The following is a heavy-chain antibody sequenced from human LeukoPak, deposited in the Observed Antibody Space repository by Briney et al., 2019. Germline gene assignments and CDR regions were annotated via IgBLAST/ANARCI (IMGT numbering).Heavy chain of an antibody. CDR1: EFTFSRYS. CDR3: ARDSPGWGAFDV. D-gene: IGHD1-26*01. Sequence: PGGSLRLSCAASEFTFSRYSMNWVRQAPGKGLEWVSYITTGSTAIYYADSVRGRFTISRDNAKNSLYLQMNSLRDEDTAVYYCARDSPGWGAFDVWGQGTMVTVSS. V-gene: IGHV3-48*02. CDR2: ITTGSTAI. J-gene: IGHJ3*01.